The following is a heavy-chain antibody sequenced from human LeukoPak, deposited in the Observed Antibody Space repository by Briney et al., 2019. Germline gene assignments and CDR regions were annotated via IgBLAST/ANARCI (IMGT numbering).Heavy chain of an antibody. CDR3: ARLRLGDGGDY. D-gene: IGHD3-16*01. Sequence: GGSLRLSCAASGFTFSTYSMNWVRQAPGEGLEWVSYISGSSSTVYYADSVKGRFTISRDNANNSLYLQMNSLRAEDTAVYYCARLRLGDGGDYWGQGTLVTVSS. CDR1: GFTFSTYS. V-gene: IGHV3-48*01. CDR2: ISGSSSTV. J-gene: IGHJ4*02.